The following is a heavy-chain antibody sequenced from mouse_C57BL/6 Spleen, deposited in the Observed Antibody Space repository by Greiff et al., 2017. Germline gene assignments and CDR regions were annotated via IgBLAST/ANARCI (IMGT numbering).Heavy chain of an antibody. CDR2: IYPGDGDT. Sequence: QVQLQQSGPELVKPGASVKISCKASGYAFSSSWMNWVKQRPGKGLEWIGRIYPGDGDTNYNGKFKGKATLTADKSSSTAYMQLSSLTSEDSAVYFCARSYYGSSYGYAMDYWGQGTSVTVSS. D-gene: IGHD1-1*01. CDR3: ARSYYGSSYGYAMDY. V-gene: IGHV1-82*01. CDR1: GYAFSSSW. J-gene: IGHJ4*01.